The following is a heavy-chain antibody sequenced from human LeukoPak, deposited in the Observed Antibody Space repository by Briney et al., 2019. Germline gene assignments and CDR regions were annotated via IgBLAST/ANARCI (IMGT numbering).Heavy chain of an antibody. V-gene: IGHV4-38-2*02. D-gene: IGHD5-18*01. J-gene: IGHJ6*03. CDR1: GYSISSGYY. CDR3: ARGKGYRNGWSNAGYYYYMDV. CDR2: IYHSGST. Sequence: SETLSLTCTVSGYSISSGYYWGWIRQPPGKGLEWIGSIYHSGSTYYNPSLKSRVTISVDTSKNQFSLKLSSVTAADTAVYYCARGKGYRNGWSNAGYYYYMDVWGKGTTVTVSS.